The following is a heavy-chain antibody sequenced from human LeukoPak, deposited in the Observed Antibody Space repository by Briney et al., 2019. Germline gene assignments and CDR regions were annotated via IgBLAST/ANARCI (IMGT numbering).Heavy chain of an antibody. V-gene: IGHV3-30*18. CDR1: GFTFSSYG. CDR3: AKDGYGSGVY. D-gene: IGHD3-10*01. J-gene: IGHJ4*02. Sequence: GRSLRLSCAASGFTFSSYGMHWVRQAPGKGLEWVAVILYDGSNKYYADSVKGRFTISRDNSKNTLYLQMNSLRAEDTAVYYCAKDGYGSGVYWAQGTLVTVSS. CDR2: ILYDGSNK.